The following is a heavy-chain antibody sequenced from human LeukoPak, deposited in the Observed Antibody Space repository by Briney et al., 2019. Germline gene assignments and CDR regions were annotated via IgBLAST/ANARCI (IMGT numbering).Heavy chain of an antibody. J-gene: IGHJ4*02. Sequence: GGSLRLSCAAPGFTFSSYAMSWVRQAPGKGLEWVSAISGSGGSTYYADSVKGRFTISRDNSKNTLYLQMNSLRAEDTAVYYCAKDTWGYDYSAFDYWGQGTLVTVSS. CDR3: AKDTWGYDYSAFDY. D-gene: IGHD4-11*01. V-gene: IGHV3-23*01. CDR2: ISGSGGST. CDR1: GFTFSSYA.